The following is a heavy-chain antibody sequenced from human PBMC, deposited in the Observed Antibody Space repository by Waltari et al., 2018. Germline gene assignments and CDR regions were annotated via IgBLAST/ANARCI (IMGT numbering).Heavy chain of an antibody. D-gene: IGHD6-19*01. J-gene: IGHJ4*02. CDR2: LNPNIGGT. CDR3: AVIEYSSLPPVDY. CDR1: GYTFSAYY. Sequence: QVQLVQSGAEVKKPGASVKVSCKASGYTFSAYYMHWVRRAPGQGLEWMGLLNPNIGGTNYAQKFQGWVTMTRDTSIDTAYMELSRLRSDDTAVYYCAVIEYSSLPPVDYWGQGTPVTVSS. V-gene: IGHV1-2*04.